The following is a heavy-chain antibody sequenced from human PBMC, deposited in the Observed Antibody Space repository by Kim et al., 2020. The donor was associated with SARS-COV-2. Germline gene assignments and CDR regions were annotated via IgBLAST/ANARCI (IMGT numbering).Heavy chain of an antibody. V-gene: IGHV3-74*01. J-gene: IGHJ4*02. CDR1: GFTFSSYW. CDR2: INSDGSST. CDR3: ARIYSSTSSRRVSDY. D-gene: IGHD6-6*01. Sequence: GGSLRLSCAASGFTFSSYWMHWVRQAPGKGLVWVSRINSDGSSTNYADSVKGRFTIFRDNAKNTLYLQMNSLRAEDTAVFYCARIYSSTSSRRVSDYWGQGTLVTVSS.